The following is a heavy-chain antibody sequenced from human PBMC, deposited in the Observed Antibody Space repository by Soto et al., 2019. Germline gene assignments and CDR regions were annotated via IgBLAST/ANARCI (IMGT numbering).Heavy chain of an antibody. V-gene: IGHV3-23*01. Sequence: EVQLLESGGGLVQPGGSLRLSCAASGFTFSSYAMTWVRQAPGKGLEWVSAISGSGGSTYYADSVKGRFTISRDNSKNTLYLQMNSLRAEDPAVSSCAKDPKRISPYYLDYWGREPWSPSP. CDR1: GFTFSSYA. CDR3: AKDPKRISPYYLDY. J-gene: IGHJ4*02. D-gene: IGHD2-15*01. CDR2: ISGSGGST.